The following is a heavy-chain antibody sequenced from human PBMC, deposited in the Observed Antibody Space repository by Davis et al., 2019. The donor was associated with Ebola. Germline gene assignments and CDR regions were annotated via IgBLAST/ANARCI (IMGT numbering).Heavy chain of an antibody. CDR1: GYTFSSYG. CDR3: ARMAAAGTKLDV. D-gene: IGHD6-13*01. V-gene: IGHV1-18*01. CDR2: ISGYNGNT. Sequence: AASVKVSCKASGYTFSSYGINWVRQAPGQGLEWMGWISGYNGNTNYAQKLQGRVTMTTDTSTSSAYMELRSLRSDDTAVYYCARMAAAGTKLDVWGQGTTVTVSS. J-gene: IGHJ6*02.